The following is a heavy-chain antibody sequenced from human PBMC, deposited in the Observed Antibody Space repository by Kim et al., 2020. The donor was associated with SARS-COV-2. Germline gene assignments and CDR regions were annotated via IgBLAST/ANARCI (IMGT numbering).Heavy chain of an antibody. Sequence: ASVKVSCKASGYTFTSYYMHWVRQAPGQGLEWMGIINPSGGSTSYAQKFQGRVTMTRDTSTSTVYMELSSLRSEDTAVYYCARSEEGGFENPSWFDPWGQGTLVTVSS. D-gene: IGHD5-12*01. CDR2: INPSGGST. CDR3: ARSEEGGFENPSWFDP. CDR1: GYTFTSYY. J-gene: IGHJ5*02. V-gene: IGHV1-46*01.